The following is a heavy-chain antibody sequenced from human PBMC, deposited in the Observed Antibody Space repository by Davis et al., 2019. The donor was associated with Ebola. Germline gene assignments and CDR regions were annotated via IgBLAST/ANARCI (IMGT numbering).Heavy chain of an antibody. CDR2: IIPILGIA. J-gene: IGHJ4*02. V-gene: IGHV1-69*04. D-gene: IGHD3-10*01. CDR1: GGTFSSYA. CDR3: ARDFDYYGSGSASDY. Sequence: AASVKVSCKASGGTFSSYAISWVRQAPGQGLEWMGRIIPILGIANYAQKFQGRVTITADKSTSTAYMELSSLRSEDTAVYYCARDFDYYGSGSASDYWGQGTLVTASS.